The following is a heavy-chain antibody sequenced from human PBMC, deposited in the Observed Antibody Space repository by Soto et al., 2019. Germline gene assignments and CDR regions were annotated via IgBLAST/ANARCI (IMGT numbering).Heavy chain of an antibody. V-gene: IGHV3-33*01. Sequence: SGGSLRLSCAASGFTFSTYVMHWVRQAPGKGLEWVAVIWYDGSNKYYADSVKGRFTISRDNSKNTLYLQMNSLRAEDTAVYYCASLSDAFDIWGQGTMVTVSS. CDR2: IWYDGSNK. J-gene: IGHJ3*02. CDR1: GFTFSTYV. CDR3: ASLSDAFDI.